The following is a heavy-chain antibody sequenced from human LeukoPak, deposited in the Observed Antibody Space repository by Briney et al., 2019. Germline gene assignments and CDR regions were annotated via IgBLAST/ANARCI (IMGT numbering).Heavy chain of an antibody. Sequence: AASVKVSCKASGGTFSSYAISWVRQAPGQGLEWMGWISAYNGNTNYAQKLQGRVTMTTDTSTSTAYMELRSLRSDDTAVYYCARGGIAVADGNWFDPWGQGTLVTVSS. CDR3: ARGGIAVADGNWFDP. V-gene: IGHV1-18*01. CDR1: GGTFSSYA. CDR2: ISAYNGNT. J-gene: IGHJ5*02. D-gene: IGHD6-19*01.